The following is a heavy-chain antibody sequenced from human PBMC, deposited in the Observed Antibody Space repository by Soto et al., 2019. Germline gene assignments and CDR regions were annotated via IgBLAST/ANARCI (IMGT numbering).Heavy chain of an antibody. Sequence: QLQLQESGSGLVKPSQTLSLTCAVSGGSISSGGYSWSWIRQPPGKGLEWIGYIYHGGSTYYNPSLKSRVTISVDRSKNQFSLKLSSVTAADTAVYYCASSHAGAHITAAVHWGQGTLVTVSS. V-gene: IGHV4-30-2*01. CDR2: IYHGGST. CDR3: ASSHAGAHITAAVH. J-gene: IGHJ4*02. D-gene: IGHD6-13*01. CDR1: GGSISSGGYS.